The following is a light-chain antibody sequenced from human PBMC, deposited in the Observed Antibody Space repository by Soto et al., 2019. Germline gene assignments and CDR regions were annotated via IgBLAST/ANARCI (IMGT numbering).Light chain of an antibody. V-gene: IGKV1-39*01. CDR3: QQSSSSPPIT. Sequence: DIQLTQSPSSLSASLGDRVTISCRASQNIDNYLHWYQQKSGKAPEALIYAASSLRDGVSSRFSGSGYGTEFTLTINNLQPKDFATDYCQQSSSSPPITFGKGHAWTL. CDR1: QNIDNY. CDR2: AAS. J-gene: IGKJ5*01.